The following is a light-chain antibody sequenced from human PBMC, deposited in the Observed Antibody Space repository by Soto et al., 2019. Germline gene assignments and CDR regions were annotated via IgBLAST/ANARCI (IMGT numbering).Light chain of an antibody. CDR2: YVS. V-gene: IGLV2-14*03. CDR3: SSYTSSSSYV. Sequence: QSALTQPASVSGSPGQSITISCTGTNSDIGAYNSVSWYQQHPGKAPRLMIYYVSNRPSGVVNRFSGSKSGNTAALTISGLQAEEEADYYCSSYTSSSSYVFGPGTQLTVL. J-gene: IGLJ1*01. CDR1: NSDIGAYNS.